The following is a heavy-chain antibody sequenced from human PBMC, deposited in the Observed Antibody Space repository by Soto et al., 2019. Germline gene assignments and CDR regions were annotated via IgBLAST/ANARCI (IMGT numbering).Heavy chain of an antibody. CDR2: ISAYNGNT. CDR1: GYTFTSYG. Sequence: QVQLVQSGAEVKKPGASVKVSCKASGYTFTSYGISWVRQAPGQGLEWMGWISAYNGNTNYAQKLQGRVTMTTDTSTGTAYMELRSLRSDATAVYYCARIYYYDSSGYLDAFDIWGQGTMVTVSS. V-gene: IGHV1-18*04. J-gene: IGHJ3*02. D-gene: IGHD3-22*01. CDR3: ARIYYYDSSGYLDAFDI.